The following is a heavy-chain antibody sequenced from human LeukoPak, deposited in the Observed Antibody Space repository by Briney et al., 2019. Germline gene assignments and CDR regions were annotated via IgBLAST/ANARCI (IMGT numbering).Heavy chain of an antibody. D-gene: IGHD6-25*01. Sequence: PSETLSLTCTVSSGSLSNYYWTWIRRSPGKGLEWIASISSAGKTNSNPSLQSRVTISLDTSNHQLSLKMTSVISADTAVYYCARGHIAPQRQFIARRGLRTVSRFDPWGQGTLVLVSA. V-gene: IGHV4-59*01. CDR3: ARGHIAPQRQFIARRGLRTVSRFDP. J-gene: IGHJ5*02. CDR2: ISSAGKT. CDR1: SGSLSNYY.